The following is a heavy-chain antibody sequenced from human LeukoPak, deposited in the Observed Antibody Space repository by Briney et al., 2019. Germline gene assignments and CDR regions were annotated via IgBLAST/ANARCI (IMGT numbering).Heavy chain of an antibody. J-gene: IGHJ4*02. V-gene: IGHV3-7*01. CDR1: GFTFSSYW. CDR3: ARGRQPLRSSSWKY. CDR2: IKQDGSEK. D-gene: IGHD6-13*01. Sequence: SGGSLRLSCAASGFTFSSYWMSWVRQAPGKGLEWVANIKQDGSEKYYVDSVKGRFTISRDNAKNSLYLQMNSLRAEDTAVYYCARGRQPLRSSSWKYWGQGTLVTVSS.